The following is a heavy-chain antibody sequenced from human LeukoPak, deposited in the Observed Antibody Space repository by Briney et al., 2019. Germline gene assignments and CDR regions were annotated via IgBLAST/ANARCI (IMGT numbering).Heavy chain of an antibody. J-gene: IGHJ5*02. V-gene: IGHV3-7*03. D-gene: IGHD3-9*01. CDR2: IKQDGSEK. CDR1: GFTFSSYW. CDR3: ARGGDFDRARWFDP. Sequence: RSGGSLRLSCAASGFTFSSYWMSWVRQAPGKGLEWVANIKQDGSEKYYVDSVKGRFTISRDNSKNTLYLQMNSLRAEDTAVYYCARGGDFDRARWFDPWGQGILVTVSS.